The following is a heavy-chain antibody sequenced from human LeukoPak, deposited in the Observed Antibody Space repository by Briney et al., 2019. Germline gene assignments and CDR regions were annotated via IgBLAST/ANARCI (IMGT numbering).Heavy chain of an antibody. CDR2: ISYDGSNK. Sequence: PGGSLRLSCAASGFTFSNYAMSWVRQAPGKGLEWAAAISYDGSNKYYVESVKGRFTISRDNSKNTLYLQMNSLRADDTAVYYCARERVPLSGSGRPVGYYYGMDVWGQGTTVTVSS. CDR1: GFTFSNYA. D-gene: IGHD3-10*01. J-gene: IGHJ6*02. CDR3: ARERVPLSGSGRPVGYYYGMDV. V-gene: IGHV3-30-3*01.